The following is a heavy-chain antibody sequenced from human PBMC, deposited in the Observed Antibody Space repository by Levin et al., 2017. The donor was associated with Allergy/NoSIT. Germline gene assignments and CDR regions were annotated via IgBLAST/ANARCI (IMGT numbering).Heavy chain of an antibody. CDR3: ARDFGSGVRDKQYGMDV. V-gene: IGHV4-4*07. J-gene: IGHJ6*02. CDR1: GGSIMSYY. Sequence: GSLRLSCTVYGGSIMSYYWSWIRQPAGKGLEWIGRIYTSGSTNYNPSLRSRVTMSMDTSKNQFSLKLRSVTAADTAVYYCARDFGSGVRDKQYGMDVWGQGTTVTVSS. CDR2: IYTSGST. D-gene: IGHD3-10*01.